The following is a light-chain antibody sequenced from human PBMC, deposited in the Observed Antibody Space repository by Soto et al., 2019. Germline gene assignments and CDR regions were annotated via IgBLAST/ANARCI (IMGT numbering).Light chain of an antibody. CDR1: QGFDAT. J-gene: IGKJ3*01. Sequence: EIVVTHSPATFLLSPGERPTLPCRASQGFDATLAWYRQKPGQAPRLLIYDATTRATGIPARFSGSGSGTEFTLTISSLQSEDFAVYYCQQYKSWPFTFGPGTKVEIK. CDR3: QQYKSWPFT. CDR2: DAT. V-gene: IGKV3-15*01.